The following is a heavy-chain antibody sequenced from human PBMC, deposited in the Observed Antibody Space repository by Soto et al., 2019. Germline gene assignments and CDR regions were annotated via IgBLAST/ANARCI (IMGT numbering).Heavy chain of an antibody. CDR2: ISTTSFTI. CDR1: GFNFGAYD. J-gene: IGHJ5*01. V-gene: IGHV3-48*02. CDR3: ARDRCFDGSCYSASDS. D-gene: IGHD2-15*01. Sequence: LRLSCEASGFNFGAYDMDWFRQAPGKAPEWIAHISTTSFTIYYADSVKGRFTISRDNARNSLYLEMKSLRDEDTAVYYCARDRCFDGSCYSASDSWGQGILVTVSS.